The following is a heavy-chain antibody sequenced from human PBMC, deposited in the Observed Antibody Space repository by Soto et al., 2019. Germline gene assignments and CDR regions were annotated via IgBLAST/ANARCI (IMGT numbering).Heavy chain of an antibody. CDR3: ARGGVTTVTGFRGRTGYWYFDL. CDR1: GGSISSYY. V-gene: IGHV4-4*07. J-gene: IGHJ2*01. D-gene: IGHD4-17*01. CDR2: IYTSGST. Sequence: SETLSLTCTVSGGSISSYYWIWIRQPAGKGLEWIGRIYTSGSTNYNPSLKSRVTMSVDTSKNQFSLKLSSVTAADTAVYYCARGGVTTVTGFRGRTGYWYFDLWGRGTLVTVSS.